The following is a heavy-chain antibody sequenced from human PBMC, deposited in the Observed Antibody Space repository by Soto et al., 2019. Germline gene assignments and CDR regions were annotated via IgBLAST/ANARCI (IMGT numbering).Heavy chain of an antibody. Sequence: TSETLSLTCTVSGGSISSYYWSWIRQPPGKGLEWIGYIYYSGSTNYNPSLKSRVTISVDTSKNQFSLKLSSVTAADTAVYYCARQYDFWSGYRSSFDYWGQGTLVTVSS. D-gene: IGHD3-3*01. J-gene: IGHJ4*02. CDR2: IYYSGST. CDR1: GGSISSYY. CDR3: ARQYDFWSGYRSSFDY. V-gene: IGHV4-59*01.